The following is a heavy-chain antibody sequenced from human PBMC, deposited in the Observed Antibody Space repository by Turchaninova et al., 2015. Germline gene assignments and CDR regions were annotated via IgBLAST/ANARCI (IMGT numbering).Heavy chain of an antibody. CDR2: LYPGDSDT. CDR1: GYSCATSG. J-gene: IGHJ4*02. V-gene: IGHV5-51*01. CDR3: ARRFLGELTSPFDY. D-gene: IGHD3-10*01. Sequence: VQLVQSGAEVKTPGCPLNICWRGGGYSCATSGIRWWRKTPVKCLEWSGILYPGDSDTRYSPSFQGQVTISADKSISTAYLQWSSLKASDTAMYYCARRFLGELTSPFDYWGQGTLVTVSS.